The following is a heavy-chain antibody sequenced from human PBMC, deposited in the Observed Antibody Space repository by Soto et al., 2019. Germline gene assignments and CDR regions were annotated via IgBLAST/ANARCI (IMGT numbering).Heavy chain of an antibody. CDR1: GYTFIGHD. V-gene: IGHV1-2*02. CDR2: MNPRSGDT. CDR3: RRVYLGATPLGRFDP. J-gene: IGHJ5*02. D-gene: IGHD3-10*01. Sequence: GASVKVSRKTSGYTFIGHDIHWVRQAPGQGLEWMGWMNPRSGDTNYPQKFQGRVTMTRAGSFTTCYMKLRRLRSEDTAVYFCRRVYLGATPLGRFDPWARGTLVTVPS.